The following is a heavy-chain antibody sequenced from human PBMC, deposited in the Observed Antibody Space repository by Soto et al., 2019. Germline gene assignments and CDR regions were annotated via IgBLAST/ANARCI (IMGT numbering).Heavy chain of an antibody. CDR3: ARGQGLKGAYRYFSA. J-gene: IGHJ5*02. D-gene: IGHD3-16*02. CDR1: GVSISGYY. CDR2: ITFGGNI. V-gene: IGHV4-34*02. Sequence: QVQLQQWGAGLLKPTETLSLTCGVSGVSISGYYWSWIRQPPGKAPEWIGEITFGGNINYNPSHKSRVTSSLDTSEKTFSLHLTSVTAADTALYYCARGQGLKGAYRYFSAWGQGALVIVSS.